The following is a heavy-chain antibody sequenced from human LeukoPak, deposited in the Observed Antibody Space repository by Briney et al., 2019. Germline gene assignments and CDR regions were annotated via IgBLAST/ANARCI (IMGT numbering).Heavy chain of an antibody. CDR3: ARLNTAMGLSIDY. CDR2: IYYSGST. Sequence: SETLSLTCTVSGGSITSYYWSWIRQPPGKGLEWIGYIYYSGSTNYNPSLKSRVTISVDTSKNQFSLKLSSVTAADTAVYYCARLNTAMGLSIDYWGQGTLVTVSS. D-gene: IGHD5-18*01. J-gene: IGHJ4*02. CDR1: GGSITSYY. V-gene: IGHV4-59*08.